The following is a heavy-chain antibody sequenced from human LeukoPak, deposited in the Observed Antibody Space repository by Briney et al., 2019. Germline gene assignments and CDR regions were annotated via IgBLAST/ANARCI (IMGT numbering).Heavy chain of an antibody. V-gene: IGHV4-4*07. CDR1: GGSISSYY. J-gene: IGHJ4*02. CDR3: AREGMIAGIPDY. Sequence: SETLSLTCTVSGGSISSYYWSWIRQPAGKGLEWIGRIYTSGSTNYNPSLESRVTMSVDTSKNQFSLKLSSVTAADTAVYYCAREGMIAGIPDYWGQGTLVTVSS. D-gene: IGHD2-21*01. CDR2: IYTSGST.